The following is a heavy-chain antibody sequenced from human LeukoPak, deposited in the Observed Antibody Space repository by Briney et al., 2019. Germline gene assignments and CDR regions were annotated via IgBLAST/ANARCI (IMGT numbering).Heavy chain of an antibody. CDR2: ISSNGGST. D-gene: IGHD6-19*01. Sequence: GGSLRLSCAASGFTFSSYAMHWVRQAPGKGLEYVSAISSNGGSTYYANSVKGRFTISRDNSKNALYLQMGSLRAEDMAVYYCARAGMYSSGWYSDYWGQGTLVTVSS. CDR3: ARAGMYSSGWYSDY. J-gene: IGHJ4*02. V-gene: IGHV3-64*01. CDR1: GFTFSSYA.